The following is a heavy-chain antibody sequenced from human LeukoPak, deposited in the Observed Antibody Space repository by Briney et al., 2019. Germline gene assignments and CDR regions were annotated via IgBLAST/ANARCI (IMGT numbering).Heavy chain of an antibody. CDR1: GFTFSRHS. CDR2: ISSSNSI. CDR3: ASTTISSLPLSNLYYGMDV. Sequence: GGSLRLSCAASGFTFSRHSMNWVRQAPGEGLEWISYISSSNSIYYADSVKGRFTISRDNAKNSLYLQMNSLTAEDTAVYYCASTTISSLPLSNLYYGMDVWGQGTTVTVSS. J-gene: IGHJ6*02. V-gene: IGHV3-48*04. D-gene: IGHD2/OR15-2a*01.